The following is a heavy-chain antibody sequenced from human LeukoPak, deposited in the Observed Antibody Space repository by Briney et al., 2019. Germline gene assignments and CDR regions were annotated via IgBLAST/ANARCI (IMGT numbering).Heavy chain of an antibody. CDR3: ARVGATATFDY. V-gene: IGHV4-34*01. D-gene: IGHD1-26*01. CDR2: INHSGST. CDR1: GGSFSGYY. J-gene: IGHJ4*02. Sequence: SETLSLTCAVYGGSFSGYYWSWIRQPPGKGLEWIGEINHSGSTYYNPSLKSRVTISVDTSKNQFSLKLSSVTAADTAVYYCARVGATATFDYWGQGTLVTVSS.